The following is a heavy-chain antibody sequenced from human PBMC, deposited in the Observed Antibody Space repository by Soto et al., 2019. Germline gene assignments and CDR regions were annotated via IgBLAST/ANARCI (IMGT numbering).Heavy chain of an antibody. V-gene: IGHV4-39*01. J-gene: IGHJ6*03. D-gene: IGHD4-17*01. CDR3: AALRGDYAYYYYYMDV. CDR2: IYYSGST. Sequence: PSETLSLTCTVSGGSISSSSYYWGWIRQPPGKGLEWIGSIYYSGSTYYNPSLKSRVTISVDTSKNQFSLKLSSVTAADTAVYYCAALRGDYAYYYYYMDVWGKGTTVTVSS. CDR1: GGSISSSSYY.